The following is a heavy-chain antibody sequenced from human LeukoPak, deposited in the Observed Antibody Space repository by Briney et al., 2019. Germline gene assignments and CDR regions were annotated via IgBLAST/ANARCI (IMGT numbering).Heavy chain of an antibody. Sequence: PSETLSLTCGVSGYSISSGYQWAWIRQSPGKGLEWIGSIYHSGSAHYNPSLKSRVTISVGTSKNQFSLNMYSVTAADTAVYYCARDPRWLTPDCTSTSCYENYFDPWGQGTLVIVSS. V-gene: IGHV4-38-2*02. CDR2: IYHSGSA. D-gene: IGHD2-2*01. CDR3: ARDPRWLTPDCTSTSCYENYFDP. J-gene: IGHJ5*02. CDR1: GYSISSGYQ.